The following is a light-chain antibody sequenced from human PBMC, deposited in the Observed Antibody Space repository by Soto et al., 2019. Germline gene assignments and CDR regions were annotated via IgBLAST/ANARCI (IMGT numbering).Light chain of an antibody. CDR1: QSVSSN. CDR2: GAS. CDR3: QQYGSSGGIT. Sequence: EIVMTQSPATLSVSPGERATLSCRASQSVSSNLALYQQKPGQSPRLLIYGASTRATGIPDRFSGSGSGTDFTLTITRLEPEDSAMYYCQQYGSSGGITFGHGTKVDIK. V-gene: IGKV3-20*01. J-gene: IGKJ1*01.